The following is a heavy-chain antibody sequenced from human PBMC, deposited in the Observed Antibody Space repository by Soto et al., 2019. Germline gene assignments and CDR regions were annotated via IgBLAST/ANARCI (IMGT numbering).Heavy chain of an antibody. CDR2: MKSKTDGGTT. J-gene: IGHJ4*02. CDR1: GFTFSNAS. CDR3: TTDSAH. D-gene: IGHD6-6*01. Sequence: PGGSLRLSCAASGFTFSNASMSWVRQAPGKGLEWVGRMKSKTDGGTTDYAAPVKGRFTISRDDSRNTLYLQMNSLKTEDTAVYYCTTDSAHWGQGTLVTVSS. V-gene: IGHV3-15*01.